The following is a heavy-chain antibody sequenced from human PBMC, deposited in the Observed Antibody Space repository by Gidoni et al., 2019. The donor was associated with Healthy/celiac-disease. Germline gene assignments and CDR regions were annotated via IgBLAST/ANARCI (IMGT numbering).Heavy chain of an antibody. Sequence: EVQLVESGGGLVQPGGSLRLSCAASGFTFSSYEMNWVRQAPGKGLAWVSYISSSGSTIYYADSVKGRFTISRDNAKNSLYLQMNSLRAEDTAVYYCARGIGVSGGYYYYGMDVWGQGTTVTVSS. D-gene: IGHD2-8*02. J-gene: IGHJ6*02. CDR2: ISSSGSTI. V-gene: IGHV3-48*03. CDR3: ARGIGVSGGYYYYGMDV. CDR1: GFTFSSYE.